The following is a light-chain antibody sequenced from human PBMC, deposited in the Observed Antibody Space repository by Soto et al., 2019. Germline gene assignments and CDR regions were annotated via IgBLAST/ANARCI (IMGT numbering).Light chain of an antibody. J-gene: IGKJ1*01. Sequence: EIVMTQSPATLSVSPGERATLSCRASQSVSSNLAWYQQKPGQAPRLLIYGASTRATGIPARFSGSGSGTEFTLTISSLQSEDFAVYYSQQYNNWPPQWTFGQGTKV. CDR2: GAS. CDR3: QQYNNWPPQWT. CDR1: QSVSSN. V-gene: IGKV3-15*01.